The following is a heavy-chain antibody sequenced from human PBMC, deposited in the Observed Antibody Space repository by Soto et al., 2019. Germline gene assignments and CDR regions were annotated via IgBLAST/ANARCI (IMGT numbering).Heavy chain of an antibody. Sequence: ASVKVSCKASGYKFINHYIHWVRQAPGVGIEWMGIINPNGGGTDYAQKFQGRVTMTTDTYASTVHMELSSLRSEDTAVYFCARDSSASAKTYSFDYWG. D-gene: IGHD2-21*01. CDR2: INPNGGGT. V-gene: IGHV1-46*01. CDR3: ARDSSASAKTYSFDY. CDR1: GYKFINHY. J-gene: IGHJ4*01.